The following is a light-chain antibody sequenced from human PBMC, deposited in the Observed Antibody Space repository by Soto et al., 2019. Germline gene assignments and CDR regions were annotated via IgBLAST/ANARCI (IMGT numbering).Light chain of an antibody. CDR3: QSYDSSLSGYV. CDR2: GNS. V-gene: IGLV1-40*01. J-gene: IGLJ1*01. Sequence: VLTQPPSGSGAPGQRVTISCTGSSSNIGARYDVHWYQQLPGTAPKLLIYGNSNRPSGVPDRFSGSKSGTSASLAITGLQAEDEADYYCQSYDSSLSGYVFGTGTKVTVL. CDR1: SSNIGARYD.